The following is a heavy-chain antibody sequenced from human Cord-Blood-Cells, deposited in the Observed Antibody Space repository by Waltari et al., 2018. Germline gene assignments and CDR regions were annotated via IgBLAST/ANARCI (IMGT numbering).Heavy chain of an antibody. J-gene: IGHJ6*02. CDR1: GYSFTSYW. Sequence: EVQLVQSGAEVKKPGESLKISCKGSGYSFTSYWIGCVRQMPGKGLGWMGIIYPGDSDTRYSPSFQGQVTISADKSISTAYLQWSSLKASDTAMYYCARHAYYSSSFPSYYYYGMDVWGQGTTVTVSS. V-gene: IGHV5-51*01. CDR2: IYPGDSDT. D-gene: IGHD6-6*01. CDR3: ARHAYYSSSFPSYYYYGMDV.